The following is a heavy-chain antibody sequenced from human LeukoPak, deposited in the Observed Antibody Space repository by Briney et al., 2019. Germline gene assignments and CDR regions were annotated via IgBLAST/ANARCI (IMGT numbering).Heavy chain of an antibody. D-gene: IGHD2/OR15-2a*01. J-gene: IGHJ5*02. CDR1: GGSISSSNW. V-gene: IGHV4-4*01. CDR3: ARATVDQIVFDP. CDR2: IYHGGST. Sequence: PSETLSLTCAVSGGSISSSNWWSWVRQPPGKGLEWIGEIYHGGSTNYNPSLKSRVTISVDKSKYQFSLKLSSVTAADTVVYCCARATVDQIVFDPWGQGTLVTVSS.